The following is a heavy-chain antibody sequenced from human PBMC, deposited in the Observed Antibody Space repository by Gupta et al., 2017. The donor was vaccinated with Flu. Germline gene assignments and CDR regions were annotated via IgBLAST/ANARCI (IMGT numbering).Heavy chain of an antibody. Sequence: YTFTGDYIPWVRQAPGQGLEWMGRINPKSGGTNYASKFQGRVTMSGDTSITTAYMELNRVRSDDTAVYYCARSLRGALMDVWGKGTTVTVSS. D-gene: IGHD3-10*01. CDR1: YTFTGDY. CDR3: ARSLRGALMDV. CDR2: INPKSGGT. V-gene: IGHV1-2*06. J-gene: IGHJ6*03.